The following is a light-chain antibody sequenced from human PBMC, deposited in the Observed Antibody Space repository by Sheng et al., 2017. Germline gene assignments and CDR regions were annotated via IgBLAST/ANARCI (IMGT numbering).Light chain of an antibody. CDR1: ETIAGH. V-gene: IGKV1-39*01. CDR3: QQSYSSSVT. J-gene: IGKJ1*01. Sequence: DIHMTQSPSSLSASVGDRVTITCRASETIAGHLNWYQQKPGRAPKLLILAASSLQSGVPSRFSGSESGTDYTLTIRSLQPEDFATYYCQQSYSSSVTFGQGTRLEIK. CDR2: AAS.